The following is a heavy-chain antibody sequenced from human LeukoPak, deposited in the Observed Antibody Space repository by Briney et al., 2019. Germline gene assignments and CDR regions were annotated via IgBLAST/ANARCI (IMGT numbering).Heavy chain of an antibody. CDR1: GYTFSNYA. CDR3: ARVNTMIRGVTHFDY. D-gene: IGHD3-10*01. CDR2: INAGNGNT. V-gene: IGHV1-3*01. Sequence: GAPVKVSCKASGYTFSNYAMHWVRQAPGQRLEWMGWINAGNGNTKYSQKFQGRVTITRDTSASTAYMELSSLRSADTAVYYCARVNTMIRGVTHFDYWGQGTLVTVSS. J-gene: IGHJ4*02.